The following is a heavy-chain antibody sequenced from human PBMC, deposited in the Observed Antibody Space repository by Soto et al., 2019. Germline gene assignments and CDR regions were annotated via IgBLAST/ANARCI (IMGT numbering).Heavy chain of an antibody. CDR2: MNPNSGHT. Sequence: QVQLVQSGAEVKEPGASVKVSCKASGYTFTSHDINWMRQATGQGLEWMGWMNPNSGHTNDAQKFQGRVTMTRNTSISTAYMELTSLSSEDTAVYYCASDMRTTWGQGNLVTVSS. V-gene: IGHV1-8*01. CDR1: GYTFTSHD. J-gene: IGHJ5*02. CDR3: ASDMRTT. D-gene: IGHD2-2*01.